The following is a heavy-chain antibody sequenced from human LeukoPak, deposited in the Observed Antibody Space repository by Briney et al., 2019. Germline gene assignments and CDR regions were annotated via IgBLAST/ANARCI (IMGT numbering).Heavy chain of an antibody. D-gene: IGHD2-2*01. Sequence: PSETLSLTCTVSGGSISSYYWSWIRQPAGKGLEWIGRIYTSGSTNYNPSLKSRVTMSVDTSKNQFSLKLSSVTAAGTAVYYCARGKAGYCSSTSCHLYYYYYMDVWGKGTTVTVSS. CDR2: IYTSGST. CDR1: GGSISSYY. V-gene: IGHV4-4*07. CDR3: ARGKAGYCSSTSCHLYYYYYMDV. J-gene: IGHJ6*03.